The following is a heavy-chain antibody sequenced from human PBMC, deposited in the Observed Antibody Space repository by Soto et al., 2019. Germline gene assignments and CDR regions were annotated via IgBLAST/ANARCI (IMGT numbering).Heavy chain of an antibody. CDR2: IYYSGST. CDR1: GGSISSYY. D-gene: IGHD6-6*01. CDR3: ARLAARRWFDP. V-gene: IGHV4-59*01. Sequence: LSLTCTVSGGSISSYYWSWIRQPPGKGLEWIGYIYYSGSTNYNPSLKSRVTISVDTSKNQFSLKLSSVTAADTAVYYCARLAARRWFDPWGQGTLVTVS. J-gene: IGHJ5*02.